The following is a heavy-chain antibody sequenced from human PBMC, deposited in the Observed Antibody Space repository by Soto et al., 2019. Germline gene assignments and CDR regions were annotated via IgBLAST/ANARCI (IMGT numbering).Heavy chain of an antibody. V-gene: IGHV3-23*01. CDR1: GYTFNSYA. CDR3: AKDRDGIVVVVAANAEYFQH. Sequence: PWGSPRLSCAASGYTFNSYAMSWVRQDPGKGLEWVSAISGSGGSTYYADSVKGRFTISRDNSKNTLYLQMNSLRAEDTAVYYCAKDRDGIVVVVAANAEYFQHWGQGTLVTVSS. J-gene: IGHJ1*01. CDR2: ISGSGGST. D-gene: IGHD2-15*01.